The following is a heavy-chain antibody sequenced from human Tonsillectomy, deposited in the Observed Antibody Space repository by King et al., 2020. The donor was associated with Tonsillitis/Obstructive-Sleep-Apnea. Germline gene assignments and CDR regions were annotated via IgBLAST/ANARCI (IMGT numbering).Heavy chain of an antibody. CDR1: GYTFTRNG. Sequence: QLVQSGGEVKKPGASVKVSCKASGYTFTRNGISWVRQAPGQGLEWMGWICAYNGNTNYAQKLQGRVTMTTDTSTSTAYMELRSLRSDDTAVYYCASSTSCGVVIYYMDVWGKGTAVTVSS. CDR3: ASSTSCGVVIYYMDV. CDR2: ICAYNGNT. V-gene: IGHV1-18*01. D-gene: IGHD3-3*01. J-gene: IGHJ6*03.